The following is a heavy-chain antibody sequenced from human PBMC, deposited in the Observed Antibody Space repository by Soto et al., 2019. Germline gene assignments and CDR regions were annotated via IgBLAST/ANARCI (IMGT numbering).Heavy chain of an antibody. D-gene: IGHD3-10*01. V-gene: IGHV4-34*01. Sequence: SETLSLTCAVYGGSFHGYYWSWIRQPPGKGLEWIGEINHSGSANYNPTFKSRVSISVDTSKNQLSLQMTSVTAADTAVYYCAKGPQGGYYDSGTFYSTASWGQGTLVTVSS. J-gene: IGHJ5*02. CDR3: AKGPQGGYYDSGTFYSTAS. CDR1: GGSFHGYY. CDR2: INHSGSA.